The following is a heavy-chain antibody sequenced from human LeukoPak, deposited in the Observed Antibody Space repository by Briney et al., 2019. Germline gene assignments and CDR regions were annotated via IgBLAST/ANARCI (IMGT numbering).Heavy chain of an antibody. CDR2: ISSSSSYI. D-gene: IGHD3-10*01. J-gene: IGHJ6*03. CDR3: ARADHKYYGSGPGYYYYYMDV. CDR1: GVTFSSYS. V-gene: IGHV3-21*01. Sequence: GGSLRLSCAACGVTFSSYSMNWVRQAPGKGLEWVSSISSSSSYIYYAESVKGRFTISRDNAKNSLYLQMNSLRAEDTAVYYCARADHKYYGSGPGYYYYYMDVRGKGTTVTVSS.